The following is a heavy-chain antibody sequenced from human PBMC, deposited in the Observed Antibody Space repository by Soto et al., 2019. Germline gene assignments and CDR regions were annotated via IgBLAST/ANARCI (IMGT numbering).Heavy chain of an antibody. D-gene: IGHD3-10*01. Sequence: GASVKVSCKASGGTFSSYTISWVRQAPGQGLEWMGRIIPILGIANYAQKFQGRVTITADKSTSTAYMELSSLRSEDTAVYYCARSWFGEEVSTWFDPWGQGTLVTVSS. CDR2: IIPILGIA. J-gene: IGHJ5*02. V-gene: IGHV1-69*02. CDR1: GGTFSSYT. CDR3: ARSWFGEEVSTWFDP.